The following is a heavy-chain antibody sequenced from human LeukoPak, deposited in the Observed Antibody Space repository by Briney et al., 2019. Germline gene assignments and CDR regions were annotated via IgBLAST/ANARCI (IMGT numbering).Heavy chain of an antibody. CDR2: ISAGGSTM. Sequence: PRESLRLSSAAPRFTFTRSSINTVRQAPGKGLEWISYISAGGSTMYYADSVKGRFTISRDNTKNALYLQVSSLRDEDTAVYYCARGEYDWEQGTLVTVSS. D-gene: IGHD3-10*01. J-gene: IGHJ4*02. V-gene: IGHV3-48*02. CDR3: ARGEYD. CDR1: RFTFTRSS.